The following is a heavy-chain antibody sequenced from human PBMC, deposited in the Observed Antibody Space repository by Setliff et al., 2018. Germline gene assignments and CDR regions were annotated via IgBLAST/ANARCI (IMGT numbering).Heavy chain of an antibody. CDR1: GFTFSSSA. D-gene: IGHD6-6*01. V-gene: IGHV3-64*02. CDR3: TRGGRYSSSSLDY. Sequence: GGSLRLSCVVSGFTFSSSAMHWVRQAPGKGLEYVSSISTDGGNTYYVDSVKGRFTISRDNSKNTVYVQMGSLRPEDTAVYYCTRGGRYSSSSLDYWGQGTLVTVSS. CDR2: ISTDGGNT. J-gene: IGHJ4*02.